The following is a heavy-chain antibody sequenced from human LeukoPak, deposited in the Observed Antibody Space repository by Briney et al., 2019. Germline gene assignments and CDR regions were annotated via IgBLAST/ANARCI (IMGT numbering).Heavy chain of an antibody. V-gene: IGHV4-34*01. J-gene: IGHJ4*02. Sequence: SETLSLTCAVYGGSFSGYYWSWIRQPPGKGLEWIGEINRSGSTNYNPSLKSRVTISVDTSKNQFSLKLSSVTAADTAVYYCARRAYCGGDCYSIDYWGQGTLVTVSS. CDR3: ARRAYCGGDCYSIDY. CDR1: GGSFSGYY. D-gene: IGHD2-21*02. CDR2: INRSGST.